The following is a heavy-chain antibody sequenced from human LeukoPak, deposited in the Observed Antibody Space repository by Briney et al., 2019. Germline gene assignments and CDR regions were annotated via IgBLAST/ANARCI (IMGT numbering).Heavy chain of an antibody. D-gene: IGHD2-21*01. CDR1: GGSISSSSYY. CDR2: ISYSGST. CDR3: ARGLWTFDY. J-gene: IGHJ4*02. V-gene: IGHV4-61*05. Sequence: PSETLSLTCTVSGGSISSSSYYWGWIRQPPGKGLEWIGYISYSGSTNYNPSLKSRVTISLDTSKNQFSLKLSSVTAADTAMYYCARGLWTFDYWGQGTLVTVSS.